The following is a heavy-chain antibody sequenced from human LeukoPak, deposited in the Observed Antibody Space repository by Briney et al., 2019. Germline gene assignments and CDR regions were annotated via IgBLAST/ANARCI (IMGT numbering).Heavy chain of an antibody. D-gene: IGHD6-19*01. CDR2: TYNSGST. V-gene: IGHV4-59*08. CDR1: GDSISSLH. Sequence: SETLSLTCTVSGDSISSLHWSWIRQPPGKRLEWIGSTYNSGSTNYNPSLKSRVTISVDTSKNQLSLKLTSVTAADTAMYYCAGGLQWLAHDCWGQGTLVTVSS. CDR3: AGGLQWLAHDC. J-gene: IGHJ4*02.